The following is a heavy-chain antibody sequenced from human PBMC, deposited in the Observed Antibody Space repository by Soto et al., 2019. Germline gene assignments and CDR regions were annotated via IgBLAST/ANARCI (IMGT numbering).Heavy chain of an antibody. V-gene: IGHV4-59*01. J-gene: IGHJ5*02. CDR2: VYYSGST. CDR3: ARCWGTGDGSNLGYNWFNP. D-gene: IGHD1-1*01. Sequence: SETLSLTCTVSGGSISSYYWSWIRQPPGKGLEWIASVYYSGSTNYNPSLKSRVTISMGTSKNTLYLQMNSLTTEDTAVYYCARCWGTGDGSNLGYNWFNPWGQGTLVTVSS. CDR1: GGSISSYY.